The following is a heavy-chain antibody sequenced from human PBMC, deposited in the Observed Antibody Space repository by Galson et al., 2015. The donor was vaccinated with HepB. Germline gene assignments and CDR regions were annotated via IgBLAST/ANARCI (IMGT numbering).Heavy chain of an antibody. J-gene: IGHJ2*01. V-gene: IGHV1-24*01. CDR1: GYTLTELS. Sequence: SVKVSCKVSGYTLTELSMHWVRQAPGKGLEWMGGFDPEDGETIYAQKFQGRVTMTEDTSTDTAYRELSSLRSEDTAVYYCATATVTNYWYFDLWGRGTLVTVSS. CDR3: ATATVTNYWYFDL. D-gene: IGHD4-17*01. CDR2: FDPEDGET.